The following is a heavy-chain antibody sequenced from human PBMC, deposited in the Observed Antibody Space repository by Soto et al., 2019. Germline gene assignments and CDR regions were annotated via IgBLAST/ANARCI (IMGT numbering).Heavy chain of an antibody. CDR1: GGSISSGGYS. Sequence: QLQLQESGSGLVKPSQTLSLTCAVSGGSISSGGYSWNWIRQPPGKGLEWIGYIYHSGSTYYNPSLKSRVTISVDKSKNQSSLKLNTVTAADTAVYYCARDQLEGNWFDPWGQGTLVTVSS. J-gene: IGHJ5*02. CDR3: ARDQLEGNWFDP. D-gene: IGHD1-1*01. CDR2: IYHSGST. V-gene: IGHV4-30-2*01.